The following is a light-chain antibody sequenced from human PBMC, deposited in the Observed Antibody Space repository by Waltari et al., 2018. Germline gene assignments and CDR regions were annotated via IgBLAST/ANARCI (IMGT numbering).Light chain of an antibody. V-gene: IGKV3-15*01. J-gene: IGKJ3*01. Sequence: EIVMTQSPATLSVSPGERATLPCRASQSVTTNLASYQQKPGQAPRLLIYGASTRATGIPARFSGSGSGTEFTLTISGTQSGDFAIYYCQQYNNWPPLFTFGPGTRVDFK. CDR3: QQYNNWPPLFT. CDR2: GAS. CDR1: QSVTTN.